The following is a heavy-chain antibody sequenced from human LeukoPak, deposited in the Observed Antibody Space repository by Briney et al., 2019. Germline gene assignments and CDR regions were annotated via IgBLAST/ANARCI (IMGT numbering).Heavy chain of an antibody. CDR1: GGSITSGGYY. CDR2: IYYSGST. CDR3: ARTLTSITTISYFDY. J-gene: IGHJ4*02. Sequence: PSQTLSLTCTVSGGSITSGGYYWSWIRQHPGKDLEWIGYIYYSGSTYYNPSLKSRVIISVDTSKNQFSLELSSVTAADTAVYYCARTLTSITTISYFDYWGQGTLVTVSS. V-gene: IGHV4-31*03. D-gene: IGHD4-11*01.